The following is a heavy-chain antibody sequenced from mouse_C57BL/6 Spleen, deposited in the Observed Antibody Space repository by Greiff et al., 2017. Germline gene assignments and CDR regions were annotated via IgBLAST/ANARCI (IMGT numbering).Heavy chain of an antibody. Sequence: VQLVESGGGLVQPKGSLKLSCAASGFSFNTYAMNWVRQAPGKGLEWVARIRSKSNNYATYYADSVKDRFTISRDDSERMLYLKMNNLKTEDTAMCYCVRQDWDYYFDYWGQGTTLTVSS. D-gene: IGHD4-1*01. CDR1: GFSFNTYA. CDR2: IRSKSNNYAT. V-gene: IGHV10-1*01. CDR3: VRQDWDYYFDY. J-gene: IGHJ2*01.